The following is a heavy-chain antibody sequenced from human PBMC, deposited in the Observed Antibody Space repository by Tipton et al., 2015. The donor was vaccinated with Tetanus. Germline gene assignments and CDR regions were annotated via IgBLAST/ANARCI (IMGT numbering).Heavy chain of an antibody. CDR3: ARGVAWYTTFGVALNWFDP. D-gene: IGHD3-3*01. V-gene: IGHV4-4*07. CDR1: GGPINDYS. J-gene: IGHJ5*02. CDR2: VYDSGTS. Sequence: TLSLTCTVSGGPINDYSWSWIRQTPGKGLEWIGCVYDSGTSHYNPSLGDRVSMSLDRSKDQFSLKLSSVTAADTAVYFCARGVAWYTTFGVALNWFDPWGQGILVTVSS.